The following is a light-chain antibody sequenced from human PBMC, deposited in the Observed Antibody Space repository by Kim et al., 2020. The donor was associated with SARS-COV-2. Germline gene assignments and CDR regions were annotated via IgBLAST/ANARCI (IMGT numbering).Light chain of an antibody. Sequence: DIQMTQSPSTLSASVGDRVTITCRASQSISSWLAWYQQKPGKAPKLLIYKASSLESGVPSRFSGSGSGTEFTLTISRLQSEDFAVYYCQHYNSWPPETFGQGTKLEI. V-gene: IGKV1-5*03. J-gene: IGKJ2*01. CDR1: QSISSW. CDR2: KAS. CDR3: QHYNSWPPET.